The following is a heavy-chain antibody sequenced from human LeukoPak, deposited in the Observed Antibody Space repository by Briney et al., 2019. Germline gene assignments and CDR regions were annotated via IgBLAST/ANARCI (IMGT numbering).Heavy chain of an antibody. V-gene: IGHV3-7*03. CDR3: AKDSEDIAVVVAAGALAHSFDY. CDR2: IKQDGSEK. Sequence: QPGGSPRLSCAASGFTLSSYWMNWVRQAPGKGLEWVANIKQDGSEKYYVDSVKGRFTISRDNSKNTLYLQMNSLRAEDTAVYYCAKDSEDIAVVVAAGALAHSFDYWGQGTLVTVSS. D-gene: IGHD2-15*01. J-gene: IGHJ4*02. CDR1: GFTLSSYW.